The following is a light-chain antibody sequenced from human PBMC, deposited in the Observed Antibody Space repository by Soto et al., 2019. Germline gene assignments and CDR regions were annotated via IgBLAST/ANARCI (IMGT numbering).Light chain of an antibody. CDR2: DVS. Sequence: DIQMTQSPSTLSASIGDRVTLTCRASQSLTCRLAWYQQKPGRPPKLLIYDVSNLESGVPSRFSGSESGTNFTLTISSLRPDDFANFYCQQYKVYPYTFGQGTRLDI. CDR3: QQYKVYPYT. V-gene: IGKV1-5*01. J-gene: IGKJ2*01. CDR1: QSLTCR.